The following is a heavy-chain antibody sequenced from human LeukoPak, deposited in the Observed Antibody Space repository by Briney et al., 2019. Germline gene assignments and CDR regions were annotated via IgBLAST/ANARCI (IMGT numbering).Heavy chain of an antibody. J-gene: IGHJ3*02. CDR2: ISSSISVI. V-gene: IGHV3-48*02. CDR1: GFTFRSYS. D-gene: IGHD6-19*01. CDR3: ARDQYSGHWYYALDI. Sequence: GGSLRLSCAASGFTFRSYSMNWVRQAPGKGLEWVSYISSSISVIYYADSVKGRFTISRDNAKNSLYLQMNSLRDEDTAVYYCARDQYSGHWYYALDIWGQGTMVTVSS.